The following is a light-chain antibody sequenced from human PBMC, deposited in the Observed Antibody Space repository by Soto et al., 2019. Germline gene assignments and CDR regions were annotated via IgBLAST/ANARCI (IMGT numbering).Light chain of an antibody. J-gene: IGKJ1*01. Sequence: DIQMTQSPSTLSASVGERVTITCRASQSISSWLAWYQQKPGKAPKLLIYKASSLERGVPSRFSGTGSGTEFTLTISSLQPDDFATYYCQQYNDYVTFGQGTKVDI. V-gene: IGKV1-5*03. CDR1: QSISSW. CDR2: KAS. CDR3: QQYNDYVT.